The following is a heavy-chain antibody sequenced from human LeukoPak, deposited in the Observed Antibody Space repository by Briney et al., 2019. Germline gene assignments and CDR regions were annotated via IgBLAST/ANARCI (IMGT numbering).Heavy chain of an antibody. CDR3: ARVGALCSSTSCYLNWFDP. D-gene: IGHD2-2*01. V-gene: IGHV4-34*01. CDR2: INHSGST. CDR1: GGSFSGYY. J-gene: IGHJ5*02. Sequence: SETLSLTCAVYGGSFSGYYWSWIRQPPGKGLEWIGEINHSGSTNYNPSLKSRVTISVDTSKNQFSLKLSSVTAADTAVYYCARVGALCSSTSCYLNWFDPWGQGTLVTVS.